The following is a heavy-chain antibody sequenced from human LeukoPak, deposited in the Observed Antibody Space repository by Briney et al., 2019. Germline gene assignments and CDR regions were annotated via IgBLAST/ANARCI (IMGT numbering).Heavy chain of an antibody. CDR2: IYYSGST. D-gene: IGHD3-16*01. Sequence: SETLSPTCTVSGGSISSYYWSWIRQPPGKGLEWIGYIYYSGSTNYNPSLKSRVTISVDTSKNQFSLKLSSVTAADTAVYYCARGGVMEYWGQGTLVTVSS. CDR3: ARGGVMEY. J-gene: IGHJ4*02. CDR1: GGSISSYY. V-gene: IGHV4-59*08.